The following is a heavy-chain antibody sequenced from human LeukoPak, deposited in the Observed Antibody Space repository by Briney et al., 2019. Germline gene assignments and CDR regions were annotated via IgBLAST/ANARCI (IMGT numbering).Heavy chain of an antibody. Sequence: GXSXXLSCAXXGFTFSSYSXNWVRQAPGKGLXWISYISSSSTTIYYADSVKGRFTISRDNGKNSLYLQMSRLRTEDTAVYYCASRPSGYCGSTSCYTDWGRGTMVTVSS. D-gene: IGHD2-2*02. V-gene: IGHV3-48*01. CDR1: GFTFSSYS. CDR2: ISSSSTTI. CDR3: ASRPSGYCGSTSCYTD. J-gene: IGHJ3*01.